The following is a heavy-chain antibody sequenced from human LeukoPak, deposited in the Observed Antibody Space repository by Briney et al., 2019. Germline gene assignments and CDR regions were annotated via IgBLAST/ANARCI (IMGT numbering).Heavy chain of an antibody. CDR1: GYTFTSYG. V-gene: IGHV1-18*01. Sequence: ASVKVSCKASGYTFTSYGISWVRQAPGQGLEWMGWISAYNGNTNYAQKLQGRVTMTTDTSTSTAYMELRSLRSDDTAVYYCARDRYYYDSSGYYYPYWGQGTLVTVSS. D-gene: IGHD3-22*01. CDR3: ARDRYYYDSSGYYYPY. CDR2: ISAYNGNT. J-gene: IGHJ4*02.